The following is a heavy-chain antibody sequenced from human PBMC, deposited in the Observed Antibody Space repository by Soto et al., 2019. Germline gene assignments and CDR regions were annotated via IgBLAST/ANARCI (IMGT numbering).Heavy chain of an antibody. CDR3: ARDGVSDGMDV. CDR1: GGTFSSYA. CDR2: IIPNFGTA. Sequence: QVQVVQAGAEVKKPGASVKVSCKASGGTFSSYAISWVRQAPGQGLEWMGGIIPNFGTANYAQKFQGRVKITAEESTSTDYMELSSLRSEDSAVYYCARDGVSDGMDVWGQGTPVTVSS. D-gene: IGHD3-3*01. V-gene: IGHV1-69*01. J-gene: IGHJ6*02.